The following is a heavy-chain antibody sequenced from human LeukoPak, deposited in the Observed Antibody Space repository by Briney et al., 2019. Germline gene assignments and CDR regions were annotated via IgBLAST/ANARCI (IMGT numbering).Heavy chain of an antibody. CDR1: GCTVSRNY. D-gene: IGHD3-16*02. Sequence: GGSLRLSCAASGCTVSRNYMSWVRQAPGQGLEWVSVIYSGGSTYYADSVKGRFTISRDNSKNTLYLQMNSLRAEDTAVYYCATQYDYVWGSYRYTHDYWGQGTLVSVSS. CDR3: ATQYDYVWGSYRYTHDY. J-gene: IGHJ4*02. CDR2: IYSGGST. V-gene: IGHV3-66*01.